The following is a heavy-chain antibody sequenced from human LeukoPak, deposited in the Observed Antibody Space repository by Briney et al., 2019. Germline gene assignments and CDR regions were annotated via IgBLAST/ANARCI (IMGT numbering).Heavy chain of an antibody. CDR3: AKDNPLYDSSGYYWDY. Sequence: GGSLRLSCAASGFTFSNYGMHWVRRAPGKGLEWVALIRYDGSNKYYADSVKGRFTIARDNSKNTLFLQMNSLRAEDTAVYYCAKDNPLYDSSGYYWDYWGQGTLVTVSS. J-gene: IGHJ4*02. D-gene: IGHD3-22*01. V-gene: IGHV3-30*02. CDR2: IRYDGSNK. CDR1: GFTFSNYG.